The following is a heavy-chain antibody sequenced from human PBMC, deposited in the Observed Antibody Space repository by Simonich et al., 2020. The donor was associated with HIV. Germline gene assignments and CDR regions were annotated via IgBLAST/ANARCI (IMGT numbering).Heavy chain of an antibody. D-gene: IGHD2-2*01. CDR3: ARGFYQRLYYFDY. J-gene: IGHJ4*02. Sequence: QVQLQQWGAGLLKPSETLSLTCAVYGGSFSGYYWSWIRQPPGKGLVWIGEINHSGSTNHNPSLKSRVTISVDTSKNQFSLKLSSVTAADTAVYYCARGFYQRLYYFDYWGQGTLVTVSS. CDR2: INHSGST. V-gene: IGHV4-34*01. CDR1: GGSFSGYY.